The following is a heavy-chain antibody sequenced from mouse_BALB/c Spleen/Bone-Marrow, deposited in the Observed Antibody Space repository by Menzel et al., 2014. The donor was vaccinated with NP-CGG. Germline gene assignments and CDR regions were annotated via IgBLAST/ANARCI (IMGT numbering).Heavy chain of an antibody. V-gene: IGHV1-69*02. CDR3: TRTYECFDY. J-gene: IGHJ2*01. CDR1: GYTFTSYW. CDR2: IYPSDNYT. D-gene: IGHD2-3*01. Sequence: QVQLQQSGAELERPGASVKLSCKTSGYTFTSYWINWEKQRPGQGLEWIGNIYPSDNYTNYNQKFKDKATLTVDISSTTAYMQLSSPASEDSAVYCCTRTYECFDYWGQGTTLTVSS.